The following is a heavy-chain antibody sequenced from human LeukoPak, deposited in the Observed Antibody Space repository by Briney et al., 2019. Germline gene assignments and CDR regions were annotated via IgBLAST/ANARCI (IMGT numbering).Heavy chain of an antibody. CDR3: ARHHFWSGYSNFDY. CDR2: IYYSGST. CDR1: GGSISSYY. D-gene: IGHD3-3*02. J-gene: IGHJ4*02. Sequence: SETLSLTCTVSGGSISSYYWSWIRQPPGKGLEWIGYIYYSGSTNYNPSLKSRVTISVDTSKNQFSLKLTSVTAADTAVYYCARHHFWSGYSNFDYWGQGTLVTVSS. V-gene: IGHV4-59*12.